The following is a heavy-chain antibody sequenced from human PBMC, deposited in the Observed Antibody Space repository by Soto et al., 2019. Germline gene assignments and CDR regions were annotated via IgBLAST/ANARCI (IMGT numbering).Heavy chain of an antibody. CDR1: GFTFSSYS. V-gene: IGHV3-30*18. CDR3: AKDRSGSLDWSQH. D-gene: IGHD1-26*01. Sequence: GGSLRLSCAASGFTFSSYSMNWVRQAPGKGLEWVAVISYDGSNKYYADSVKGRFTISRDNSKNTLYLQMNSLRAEDTAVYYCAKDRSGSLDWSQHWGQGTLVTVSS. J-gene: IGHJ1*01. CDR2: ISYDGSNK.